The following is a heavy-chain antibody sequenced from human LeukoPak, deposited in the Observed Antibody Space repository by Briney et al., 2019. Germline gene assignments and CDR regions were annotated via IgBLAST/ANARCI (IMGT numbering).Heavy chain of an antibody. CDR1: GFTFSSYE. J-gene: IGHJ4*02. Sequence: TGGSLRLSCAASGFTFSSYEMNWVRQAPGKGLEWVSYISSSGSTIYYADSVKGRFTISRDNAKNSLYLQMNSLRAEDTAVYYCARGGPAAGRFDYWGQGTLVTVSS. D-gene: IGHD6-13*01. V-gene: IGHV3-48*03. CDR2: ISSSGSTI. CDR3: ARGGPAAGRFDY.